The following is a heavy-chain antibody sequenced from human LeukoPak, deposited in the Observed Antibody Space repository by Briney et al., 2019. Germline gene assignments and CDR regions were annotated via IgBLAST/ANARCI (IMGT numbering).Heavy chain of an antibody. CDR2: INPNSGGT. D-gene: IGHD5-12*01. CDR1: GYTFTGHY. J-gene: IGHJ4*02. V-gene: IGHV1-2*02. Sequence: ASVKVSCKASGYTFTGHYMHWVRQAPGQGLEWMGWINPNSGGTNYAQKFQGRVTMTRDTSISTAYMELSRLRSDDTAVYYCARDLEDIVATYGVDYWGQGTLVTVSS. CDR3: ARDLEDIVATYGVDY.